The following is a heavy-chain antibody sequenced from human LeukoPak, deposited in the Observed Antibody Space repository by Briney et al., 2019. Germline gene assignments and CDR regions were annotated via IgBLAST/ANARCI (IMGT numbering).Heavy chain of an antibody. J-gene: IGHJ2*01. V-gene: IGHV3-66*01. CDR1: GFTFSSYA. CDR2: IYSGGST. Sequence: GGSLRLSCAASGFTFSSYAMSWVRQAPGKGLEWVSVIYSGGSTYYADSVKGRFTISRDNSKNTLYLQMNSLRAEDTAVYYCARDLHSSSWSYYGARGWYFDLWGRGTLVTVSS. D-gene: IGHD6-13*01. CDR3: ARDLHSSSWSYYGARGWYFDL.